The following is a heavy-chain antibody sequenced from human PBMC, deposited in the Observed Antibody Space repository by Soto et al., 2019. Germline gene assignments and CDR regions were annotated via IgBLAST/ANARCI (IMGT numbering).Heavy chain of an antibody. Sequence: QVQLMESGGGVVQPGRSLRVSCEVSGFSLSNYAIHWVRQAPGKGLEWVAVTSNDGKKFSYADSVRGRFTVSRDNSKNTLYLQMNSLRVEDTAVYYCAKDIVRYTYGACDYWGQGALVTVSS. D-gene: IGHD5-18*01. J-gene: IGHJ4*02. CDR3: AKDIVRYTYGACDY. CDR1: GFSLSNYA. V-gene: IGHV3-30*18. CDR2: TSNDGKKF.